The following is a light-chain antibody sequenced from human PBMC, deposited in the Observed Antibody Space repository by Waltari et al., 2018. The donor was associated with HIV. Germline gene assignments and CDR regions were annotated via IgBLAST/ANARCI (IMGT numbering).Light chain of an antibody. J-gene: IGKJ1*01. Sequence: EIVLTQSPATLSLSPGERATLSCRASQNVGRYLVWYQQKPGQSPRLLMYDASNRATGIPARFSGSVSGTDFTLTISRLEPEDFALYYCHQYDTSPPTFGQGTKVEIK. CDR3: HQYDTSPPT. V-gene: IGKV3-11*01. CDR2: DAS. CDR1: QNVGRY.